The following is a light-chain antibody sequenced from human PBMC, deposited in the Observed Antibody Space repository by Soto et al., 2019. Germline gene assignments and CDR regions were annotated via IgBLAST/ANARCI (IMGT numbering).Light chain of an antibody. V-gene: IGLV2-14*01. CDR1: SSDVGAYNY. J-gene: IGLJ1*01. CDR2: EVN. CDR3: SSYTSRTTLV. Sequence: QSVLTQPASVSGSPVRSITISCTGTSSDVGAYNYVSWYQQHPGKAPKLMIYEVNYRPSGVSNRFSGSKSGNTASLTISGLQAEDEADYYCSSYTSRTTLVFGTGTKV.